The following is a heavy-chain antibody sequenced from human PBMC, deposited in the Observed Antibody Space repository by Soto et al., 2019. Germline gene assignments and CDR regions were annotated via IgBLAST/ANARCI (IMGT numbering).Heavy chain of an antibody. CDR1: GGTFSSYA. CDR3: ARVVKRGPTYYYYGMDV. D-gene: IGHD3-22*01. V-gene: IGHV1-69*13. J-gene: IGHJ6*02. CDR2: IIPIFGTA. Sequence: SVKVSCKASGGTFSSYAISWVRQAPGQGLEWMGGIIPIFGTANYAQKFQGRVTITADESTSTAYMEPSSLRSEDTAVYYCARVVKRGPTYYYYGMDVWGQGTTVTV.